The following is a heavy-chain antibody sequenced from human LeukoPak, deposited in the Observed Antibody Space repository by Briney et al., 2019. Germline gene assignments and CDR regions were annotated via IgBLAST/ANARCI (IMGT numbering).Heavy chain of an antibody. CDR3: AKGSKAVIFTRDHYMDV. CDR1: GFAFNTYS. V-gene: IGHV3-30*02. Sequence: GGSLRLSCAASGFAFNTYSMNWVRQAPGKGLEWVAFIRYDGSNKYYADSVKGRFTISRDNSKNTLYLQMNSLRAEDTAVYYCAKGSKAVIFTRDHYMDVWGKGSTVTISS. J-gene: IGHJ6*03. CDR2: IRYDGSNK. D-gene: IGHD3-3*01.